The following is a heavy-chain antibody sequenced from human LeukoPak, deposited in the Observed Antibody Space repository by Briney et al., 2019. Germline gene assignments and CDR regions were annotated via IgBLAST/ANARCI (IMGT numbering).Heavy chain of an antibody. Sequence: PGGSLRLSCAASGFTVSSNYMSWVRQAPGKGLEWVSGISGSGGSTYYADSVKGRFTISRDNSKNTLYLQMNSLRAEDTAVYYCAKDRSCTNGVCHGDFDYWGQGTLVTVSS. D-gene: IGHD2-8*01. CDR3: AKDRSCTNGVCHGDFDY. J-gene: IGHJ4*02. CDR2: ISGSGGST. V-gene: IGHV3-23*01. CDR1: GFTVSSNY.